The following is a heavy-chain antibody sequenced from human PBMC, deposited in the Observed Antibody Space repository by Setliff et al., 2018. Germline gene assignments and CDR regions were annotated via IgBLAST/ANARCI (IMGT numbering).Heavy chain of an antibody. Sequence: GGSLRLSCAASGFTFSSYSMNWVRQAPGKGLEWISSVDATSSYIYYADSVKGRFTISRDNAKNSLYLQMNSLGAEDTALYYCARDRISRYYDSGAHAFDIWGQGTMVTVSS. CDR3: ARDRISRYYDSGAHAFDI. CDR2: VDATSSYI. CDR1: GFTFSSYS. J-gene: IGHJ3*02. D-gene: IGHD3-22*01. V-gene: IGHV3-21*04.